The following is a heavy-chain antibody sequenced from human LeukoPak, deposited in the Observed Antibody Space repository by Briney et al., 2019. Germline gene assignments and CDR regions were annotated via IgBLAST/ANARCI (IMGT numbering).Heavy chain of an antibody. CDR1: GFTFSSYE. D-gene: IGHD2-2*01. J-gene: IGHJ4*02. V-gene: IGHV3-48*03. CDR2: ISSSGSTI. CDR3: ARVRKDIVVVPGAMRDTYYFDY. Sequence: PGGSLRLSCAASGFTFSSYEMNWVRQAPGKGLEWVSYISSSGSTIYYADSVKGRFTISRDNAKNSLYLQMNSLRAEDTAVHYCARVRKDIVVVPGAMRDTYYFDYWGQGTLVTVSS.